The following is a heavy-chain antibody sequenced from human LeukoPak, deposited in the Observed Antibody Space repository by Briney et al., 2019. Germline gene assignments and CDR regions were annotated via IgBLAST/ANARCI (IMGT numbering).Heavy chain of an antibody. D-gene: IGHD6-6*01. Sequence: GGSLRLSCAASGFTFSSYWMHWVRQAPGKGLVWVSRINSDGSSTSYADSVKGRFTISRDNAKNTLYLQMNSLRAEDTAVYYCAKVRGTAARFSFDYWGQGTLVTVSS. CDR2: INSDGSST. CDR1: GFTFSSYW. V-gene: IGHV3-74*01. J-gene: IGHJ4*02. CDR3: AKVRGTAARFSFDY.